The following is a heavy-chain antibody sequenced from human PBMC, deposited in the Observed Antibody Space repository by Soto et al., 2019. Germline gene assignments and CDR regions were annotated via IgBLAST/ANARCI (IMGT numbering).Heavy chain of an antibody. CDR1: GGTFSSYA. CDR2: IIPIFGTA. V-gene: IGHV1-69*13. CDR3: AKRRTRSYGDYCFDY. Sequence: ASVKVSCKASGGTFSSYAISWVRQAPGQGLEWMGGIIPIFGTANYAQKFQGRVTITADESTSTAYMELSSLRSEDTAVYYCAKRRTRSYGDYCFDYWGQGTLVTVS. J-gene: IGHJ4*02. D-gene: IGHD4-17*01.